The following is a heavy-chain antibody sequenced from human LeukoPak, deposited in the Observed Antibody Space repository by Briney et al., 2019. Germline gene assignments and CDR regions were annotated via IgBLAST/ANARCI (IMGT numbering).Heavy chain of an antibody. Sequence: PGGSLRLSCAASGFTFSSYGMHWVRQAPGKGLEWVAFIRYDGSNKYYADSVKGRFTISRDNSKNTLYLQMNSLRAEDTAVYYCAKDLYYDILTGYPALEYWGQGTLVTVSS. CDR3: AKDLYYDILTGYPALEY. CDR1: GFTFSSYG. D-gene: IGHD3-9*01. V-gene: IGHV3-30*02. J-gene: IGHJ4*02. CDR2: IRYDGSNK.